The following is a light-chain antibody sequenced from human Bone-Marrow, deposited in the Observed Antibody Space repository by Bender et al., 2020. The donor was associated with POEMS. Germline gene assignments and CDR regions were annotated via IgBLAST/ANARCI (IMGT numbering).Light chain of an antibody. CDR3: QSYDNSLGGWV. Sequence: QSVLTQPPSVSGAPGQRVTISCTGSSSNTGANYDVHWYQQFPGTAPKLLIYRNNQRPSGIPDRFSGSKSGTSASLAISGLRSEDEADYYCQSYDNSLGGWVFGGGTKLTVL. CDR2: RNN. CDR1: SSNTGANYD. J-gene: IGLJ3*02. V-gene: IGLV1-40*01.